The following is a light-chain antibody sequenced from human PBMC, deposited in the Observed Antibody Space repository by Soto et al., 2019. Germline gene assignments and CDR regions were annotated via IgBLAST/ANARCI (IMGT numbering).Light chain of an antibody. CDR3: QQYGSSPVT. CDR2: GAS. J-gene: IGKJ4*01. V-gene: IGKV3-20*01. Sequence: EIVLTQSPGTLSLSPGERATLSCRASQSVSSSYLAWYQQKPGQAPRLLIYGASSRATGIPYRFSGSGSGTAFTLTISRLEPEDFSVYYCQQYGSSPVTFGGGTKVEIK. CDR1: QSVSSSY.